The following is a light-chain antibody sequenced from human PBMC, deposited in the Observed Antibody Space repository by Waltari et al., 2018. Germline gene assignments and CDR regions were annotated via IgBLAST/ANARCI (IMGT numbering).Light chain of an antibody. CDR2: WAS. Sequence: DIVMTQSPDSLAVSLGERATINCKSSQTVLYRDNNKNYLTWYQQKPGQPPKLLFSWASIRESGVPDRLSASGSGTDFTLTIGSLQAEDVAVYYCHQHYTTPWTFGQGTKVEIK. V-gene: IGKV4-1*01. CDR1: QTVLYRDNNKNY. CDR3: HQHYTTPWT. J-gene: IGKJ1*01.